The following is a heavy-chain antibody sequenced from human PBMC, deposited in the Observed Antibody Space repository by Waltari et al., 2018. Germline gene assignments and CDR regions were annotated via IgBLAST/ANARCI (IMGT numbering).Heavy chain of an antibody. CDR2: FAYSWST. V-gene: IGHV4-59*08. CDR3: AKHFQGGGVTRHYFDL. J-gene: IGHJ2*01. D-gene: IGHD4-17*01. CDR1: GGATSHYY. Sequence: QVQLQESVPGLVKPWETLSRTCGVSGGATSHYYWSWLRQFPGRGRKWIGHFAYSWSTNYNPTLKGRVTMSIDANNFSLEMTPLTATDTAVYFCAKHFQGGGVTRHYFDLWGRGTPVTVSS.